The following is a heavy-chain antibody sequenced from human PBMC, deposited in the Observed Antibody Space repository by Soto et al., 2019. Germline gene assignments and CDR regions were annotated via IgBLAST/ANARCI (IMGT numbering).Heavy chain of an antibody. CDR2: IYFRGNT. V-gene: IGHV4-39*01. J-gene: IGHJ4*02. D-gene: IGHD3-9*01. CDR3: ARLEGLATISYYFDF. Sequence: QLQLQESGPGLVKPSETLSLTCSVSGDSINSDKYYWSWIRQPPGKGLEWIGSIYFRGNTYYNPSLQPRVTISLDKSKRQFPLKLNSVTAADSAVYFCARLEGLATISYYFDFWGQGALVTVSS. CDR1: GDSINSDKYY.